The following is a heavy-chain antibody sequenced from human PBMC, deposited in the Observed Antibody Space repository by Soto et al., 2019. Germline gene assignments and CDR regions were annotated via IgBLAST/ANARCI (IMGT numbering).Heavy chain of an antibody. CDR3: ARDTVVPAARWFDP. J-gene: IGHJ5*02. CDR1: GGSISSGGYY. CDR2: IYYSGST. Sequence: QVQLQESGPGLVKPSQTLSLTCTVSGGSISSGGYYWSWIRQHPGKGLEWIGYIYYSGSTYYNTSLKSRVTISVDTSKNQFSLKLSSVTAADTAVYYCARDTVVPAARWFDPWGQGTLVTVSS. D-gene: IGHD2-2*01. V-gene: IGHV4-31*03.